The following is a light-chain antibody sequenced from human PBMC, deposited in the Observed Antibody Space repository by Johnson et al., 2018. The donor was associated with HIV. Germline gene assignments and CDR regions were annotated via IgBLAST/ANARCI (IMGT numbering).Light chain of an antibody. CDR3: GTWDSSLSGSV. Sequence: QSVLTQPPSVSAAPGQKVTISCSGSSSNIGNNYVSWYQQLPGTAPKLLIYENNKLPPGIPDRFSASKSGTSATLGITGLQTGDEADYYCGTWDSSLSGSVFGTGTKVTVL. J-gene: IGLJ1*01. CDR1: SSNIGNNY. CDR2: ENN. V-gene: IGLV1-51*02.